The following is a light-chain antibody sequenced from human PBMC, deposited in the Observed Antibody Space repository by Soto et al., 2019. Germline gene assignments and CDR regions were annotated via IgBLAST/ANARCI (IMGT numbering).Light chain of an antibody. CDR1: SSNIGNNF. CDR2: SNN. Sequence: QSVLTQPPSASGTPGQRVTISCSGSSSNIGNNFLYWYQQLPGTAPKLLIYSNNQRPSGVPDRFSGSKSGTAASLAISGLRSEDEADYYCAAWDVSLSGVVLGGGTKLTVL. V-gene: IGLV1-47*02. J-gene: IGLJ2*01. CDR3: AAWDVSLSGVV.